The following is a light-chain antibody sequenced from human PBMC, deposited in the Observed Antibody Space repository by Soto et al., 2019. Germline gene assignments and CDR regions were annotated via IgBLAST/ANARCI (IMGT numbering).Light chain of an antibody. CDR3: QVWDSDILHHV. V-gene: IGLV3-21*02. CDR1: NIGTKT. J-gene: IGLJ1*01. CDR2: DDS. Sequence: SYELTQSPSVSVAPGQTARITCAGSNIGTKTVHWFQQRPGQAPVLVVFDDSHRPSGIPERFSGSNSGSTATLTISRVEAGDEADYYCQVWDSDILHHVFGSGTQLTV.